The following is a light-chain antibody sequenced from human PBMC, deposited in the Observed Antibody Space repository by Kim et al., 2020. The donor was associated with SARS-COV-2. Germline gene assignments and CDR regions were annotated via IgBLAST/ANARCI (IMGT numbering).Light chain of an antibody. CDR1: QSVSTS. V-gene: IGKV3-11*01. Sequence: LSPGKRATLSCRASQSVSTSLAWYQQRSGQAPRVLIYDASNRATGIPARFSGSGSGTDFTLTISSLQPEDFAVYYCQQRSSWPLTFGGGTKVDIK. J-gene: IGKJ4*01. CDR2: DAS. CDR3: QQRSSWPLT.